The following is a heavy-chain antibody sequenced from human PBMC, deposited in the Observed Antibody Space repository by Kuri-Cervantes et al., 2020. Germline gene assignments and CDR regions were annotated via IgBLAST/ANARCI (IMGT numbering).Heavy chain of an antibody. V-gene: IGHV1-69*13. J-gene: IGHJ4*02. Sequence: SVKVSCKASGGTFSSYAISWVRQAPGQGLEWMGGIIPIFVTANYAQKFQGRVTITADESTSTAYMELSSLRSEDTAVYYCERGPQSGASFDYWGQGTLVTVSS. D-gene: IGHD3-10*01. CDR1: GGTFSSYA. CDR3: ERGPQSGASFDY. CDR2: IIPIFVTA.